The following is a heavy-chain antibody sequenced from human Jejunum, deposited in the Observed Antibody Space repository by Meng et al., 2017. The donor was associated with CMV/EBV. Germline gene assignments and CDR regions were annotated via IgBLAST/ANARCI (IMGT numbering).Heavy chain of an antibody. CDR2: ISSTGSYI. D-gene: IGHD1-1*01. V-gene: IGHV3-21*06. CDR1: GFSFSAIN. CDR3: ANQLPWNYYYGMDL. Sequence: SGFSFSAININWVRQAPGKGLEWVASISSTGSYIYYAGSLKGRFTISRDNAKNLLYLQMNSLRAEDTAVYYCANQLPWNYYYGMDLWGQGTTVTVSS. J-gene: IGHJ6*02.